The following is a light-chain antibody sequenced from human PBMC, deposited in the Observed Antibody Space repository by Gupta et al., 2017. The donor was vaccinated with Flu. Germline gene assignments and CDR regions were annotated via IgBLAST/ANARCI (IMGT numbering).Light chain of an antibody. CDR2: NND. V-gene: IGLV1-44*01. Sequence: QSVLTQAPSASGTPGQRVPISCSGSWSNIGTNAVNWYKQVPGTAPRLLIYNNDRRPPGVPDRFSGSKSSTSASLAIGGLQSEDEADYYCAACDDSLSASWVFGGGTKLTVL. CDR1: WSNIGTNA. CDR3: AACDDSLSASWV. J-gene: IGLJ3*02.